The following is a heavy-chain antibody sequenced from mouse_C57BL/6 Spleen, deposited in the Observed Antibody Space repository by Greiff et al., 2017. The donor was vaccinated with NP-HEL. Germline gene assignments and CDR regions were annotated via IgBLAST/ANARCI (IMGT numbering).Heavy chain of an antibody. J-gene: IGHJ2*01. Sequence: EVQLQQSGPELVKPGASVKISCKASGYTFTDYYMNWVKQSHGKSLEWIGDINPNNGGTSYNQKFKGKATLTVDKSSSTAYMELRSLTSEDSAVYYCARRGIYYDLDYWGQGTTLTVSS. CDR2: INPNNGGT. CDR3: ARRGIYYDLDY. CDR1: GYTFTDYY. D-gene: IGHD2-4*01. V-gene: IGHV1-26*01.